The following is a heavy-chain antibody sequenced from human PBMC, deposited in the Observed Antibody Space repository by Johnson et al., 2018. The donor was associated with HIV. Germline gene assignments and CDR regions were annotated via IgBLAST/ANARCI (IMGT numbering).Heavy chain of an antibody. J-gene: IGHJ3*02. D-gene: IGHD5-12*01. CDR2: ISYDGSDK. Sequence: QVQLVESGRGVVQPGRSLRLSCAASGFTFSSFAIHWVRQAPGKGLEWVAVISYDGSDKYYADSVKGRFTISRDNSKNTLYLEMNRLRAEDTAVYYCARDHSGYDSVTAAFDIWGQGTMVTVSS. CDR1: GFTFSSFA. V-gene: IGHV3-30-3*01. CDR3: ARDHSGYDSVTAAFDI.